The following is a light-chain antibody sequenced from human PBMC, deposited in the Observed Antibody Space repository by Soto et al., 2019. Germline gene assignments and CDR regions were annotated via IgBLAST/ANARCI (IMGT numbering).Light chain of an antibody. CDR3: QQDNNWYT. J-gene: IGKJ2*01. CDR2: GAS. Sequence: EIVMTQSPATLSVSPGERATLSCRASQSVSSNLAWYQQKPGQAPRLLIYGASTRATGIPARFSGSGSGTEFTLTISSLQSEDVAVYYCQQDNNWYTFGQGTKLEIK. V-gene: IGKV3-15*01. CDR1: QSVSSN.